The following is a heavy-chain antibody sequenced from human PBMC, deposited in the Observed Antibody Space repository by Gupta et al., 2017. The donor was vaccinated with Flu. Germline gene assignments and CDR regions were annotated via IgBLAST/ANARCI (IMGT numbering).Heavy chain of an antibody. CDR1: GGSIDSYY. CDR3: AGGGNYGQFDY. Sequence: QVQLKESGPGLVTPSETLSLTCTVSGGSIDSYYWRWIRQSPGKGLEWIGYIYHDGTTNSNPSLKSRVTMSVDRSKKEFTRKITPVTAGDTAFYYCAGGGNYGQFDYWGQGPLVTVTT. V-gene: IGHV4-59*01. CDR2: IYHDGTT. J-gene: IGHJ4*02. D-gene: IGHD3-16*01.